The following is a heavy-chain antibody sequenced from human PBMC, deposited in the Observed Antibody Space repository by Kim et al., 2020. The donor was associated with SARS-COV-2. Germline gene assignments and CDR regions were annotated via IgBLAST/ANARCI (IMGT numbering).Heavy chain of an antibody. D-gene: IGHD4-4*01. CDR3: ATWGYSHSYCYCGQDV. CDR1: GFTVSSNY. V-gene: IGHV3-53*05. Sequence: GGSLRLSCAASGFTVSSNYMNWVRQAPGKGLEWVSGIYRGGGRNCDADAMRRRITFSDNTTNNSHHQQMSMLRAETAALYYWATWGYSHSYCYCGQDVLG. J-gene: IGHJ6*01. CDR2: IYRGGGR.